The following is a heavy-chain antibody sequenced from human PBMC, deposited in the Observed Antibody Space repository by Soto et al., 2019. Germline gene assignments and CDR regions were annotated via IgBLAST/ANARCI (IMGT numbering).Heavy chain of an antibody. V-gene: IGHV3-30*18. CDR1: GFTFSSYG. CDR2: ISYDGSNK. Sequence: GGSLRLSCAASGFTFSSYGMHWVRQAPGKGLEWVAVISYDGSNKYYADSVKGRFTISRDNSKNTLYLQMNSLRAEDTAVYYCAKENYDILTGPIPYGMDVWGQGTTVTVSS. D-gene: IGHD3-9*01. J-gene: IGHJ6*02. CDR3: AKENYDILTGPIPYGMDV.